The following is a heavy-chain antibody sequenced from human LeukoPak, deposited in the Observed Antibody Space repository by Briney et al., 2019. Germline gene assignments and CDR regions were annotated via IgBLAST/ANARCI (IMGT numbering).Heavy chain of an antibody. D-gene: IGHD2-2*01. V-gene: IGHV4-38-2*01. CDR2: ISHSGTT. CDR1: DYSISSDYF. CDR3: VRGIGQLRSDY. J-gene: IGHJ4*02. Sequence: PSETLSLTCAVSDYSISSDYFWGWIRQPPGKGLEWIGTISHSGTTFYKPSLKTRITISLDTSKNQFSPKMNSVTAADTAVYYCVRGIGQLRSDYWGQGTLVTVSS.